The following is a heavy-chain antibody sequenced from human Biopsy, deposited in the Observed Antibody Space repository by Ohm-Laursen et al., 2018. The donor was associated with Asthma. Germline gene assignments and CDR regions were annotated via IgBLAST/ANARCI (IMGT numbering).Heavy chain of an antibody. Sequence: SETLSLTCTVSGGSMSSSSYSWGWIRQPPGKGLEWIGSISYTGNTDIPSLRSRVTLSVDTSKNNFSLRLTSVTAADTAVYYCARGSSSRLSQWEILVSGGKRAHSYYGMDVWGQGTTVTVSS. J-gene: IGHJ6*02. CDR1: GGSMSSSSYS. CDR2: ISYTGNT. V-gene: IGHV4-39*02. D-gene: IGHD1-26*01. CDR3: ARGSSSRLSQWEILVSGGKRAHSYYGMDV.